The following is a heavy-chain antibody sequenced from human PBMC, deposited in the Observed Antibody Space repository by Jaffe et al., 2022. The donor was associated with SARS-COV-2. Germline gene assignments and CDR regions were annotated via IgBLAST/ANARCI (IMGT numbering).Heavy chain of an antibody. CDR1: GFTFSDHY. Sequence: QVQLVESGGGLVKPGGSLRLSCAASGFTFSDHYMSWIRQAPGKGLEWVSYMSSSGGIIYYADSVKGRFTISRDNTKNSLYLQMNSLRAEDTAVYYCARYDSMSTKRNAFDIWGQGTMVTVSS. D-gene: IGHD1-1*01. J-gene: IGHJ3*02. V-gene: IGHV3-11*01. CDR3: ARYDSMSTKRNAFDI. CDR2: MSSSGGII.